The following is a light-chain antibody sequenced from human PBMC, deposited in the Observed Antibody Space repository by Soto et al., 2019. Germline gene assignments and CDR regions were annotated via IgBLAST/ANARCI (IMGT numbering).Light chain of an antibody. CDR2: EVS. V-gene: IGLV2-14*01. Sequence: QSVLTQPASVSGSPGQSITISCTGTSSYVGGYNYVSWYQQHPGKAPKLMIYEVSNRPSGVSNRFSGSKSGNTASLTISGLQAEDEADYYCSSYTSSSLVVFGGGTKLTVL. CDR1: SSYVGGYNY. CDR3: SSYTSSSLVV. J-gene: IGLJ2*01.